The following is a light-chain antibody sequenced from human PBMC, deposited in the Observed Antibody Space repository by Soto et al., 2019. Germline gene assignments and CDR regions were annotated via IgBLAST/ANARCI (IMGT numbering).Light chain of an antibody. V-gene: IGKV3-15*01. CDR1: QSVGSN. CDR2: GAS. Sequence: EMVMTQSPATLSVSPGDGATLSCRASQSVGSNLAWFQQKPGQAPRLLIYGASTRATGIPARFSGSGSGTEFTLTISSLQSEDFAGYYCQQYDNWPRTFGQGTKLEIK. J-gene: IGKJ2*01. CDR3: QQYDNWPRT.